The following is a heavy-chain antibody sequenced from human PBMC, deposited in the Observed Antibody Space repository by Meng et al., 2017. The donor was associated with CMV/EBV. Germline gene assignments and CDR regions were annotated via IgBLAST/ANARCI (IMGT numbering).Heavy chain of an antibody. CDR3: ARCYYDFWSGYYCAGGMDV. CDR1: GGSISSYY. Sequence: GSLRLSCTVSGGSISSYYWSWIRQPPGKGLEWIGYIYYSGSTNYNPSLKSRVTISVDTSKNQFSLKLSSVTAADTAVYYCARCYYDFWSGYYCAGGMDVWGQGTTVTVSS. CDR2: IYYSGST. J-gene: IGHJ6*02. D-gene: IGHD3-3*01. V-gene: IGHV4-59*01.